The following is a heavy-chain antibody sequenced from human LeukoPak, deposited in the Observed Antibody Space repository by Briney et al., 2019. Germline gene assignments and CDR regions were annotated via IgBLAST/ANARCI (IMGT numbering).Heavy chain of an antibody. CDR2: ISSSGSTI. Sequence: QSGGSLRLSCAASGFTFSSYEMNWVRQAPGKGLEWVSYISSSGSTIYYADSVKGRFTISRDNAKNSLYLQMNSLRAEDTALYYCAKSVSGWYYFDYWGQGTLVTVSS. CDR3: AKSVSGWYYFDY. J-gene: IGHJ4*02. V-gene: IGHV3-48*03. D-gene: IGHD6-19*01. CDR1: GFTFSSYE.